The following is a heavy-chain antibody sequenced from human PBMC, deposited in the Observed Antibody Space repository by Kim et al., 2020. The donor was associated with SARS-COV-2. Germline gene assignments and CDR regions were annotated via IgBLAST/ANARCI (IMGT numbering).Heavy chain of an antibody. J-gene: IGHJ3*02. Sequence: SVKVSCKASGYTFTSYGISWVRQAPGQGLEWMGWISAYNGNTNYAQKLQGRVTMTTDTSTSTAYMELRSLRSDDTAVYYCARVYDYVWGSYRSDAFDIWGQGTMVTVSS. CDR2: ISAYNGNT. V-gene: IGHV1-18*01. CDR3: ARVYDYVWGSYRSDAFDI. D-gene: IGHD3-16*02. CDR1: GYTFTSYG.